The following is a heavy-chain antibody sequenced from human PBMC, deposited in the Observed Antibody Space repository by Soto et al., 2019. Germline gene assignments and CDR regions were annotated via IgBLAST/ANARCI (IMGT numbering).Heavy chain of an antibody. Sequence: PGGSLRLSCAASGFTFSSYGMHWVRQAPGKGLEWVAVISYDGSNKYYADSVKGRFTISRDNSKNTLYLQMNSLRAEDTAVYYCAKDLGSGTMVRGVIPTHQNYYYYYGMDVWGQGTTVTVSS. D-gene: IGHD3-10*01. J-gene: IGHJ6*02. V-gene: IGHV3-30*18. CDR2: ISYDGSNK. CDR3: AKDLGSGTMVRGVIPTHQNYYYYYGMDV. CDR1: GFTFSSYG.